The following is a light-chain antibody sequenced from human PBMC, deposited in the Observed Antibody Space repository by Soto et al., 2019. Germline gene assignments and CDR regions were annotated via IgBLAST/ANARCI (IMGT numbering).Light chain of an antibody. CDR3: QQYNSSPMT. J-gene: IGKJ5*01. Sequence: DIQMTQSPSTLSGSVGDRVTITCRASQTISSWLAWYQQKPGKAPKLLIYKASTLQSGVPSKFSGRGSGTEFTLTISSLQPDDSATYYCQQYNSSPMTFGQGTRLEIK. CDR1: QTISSW. CDR2: KAS. V-gene: IGKV1-5*03.